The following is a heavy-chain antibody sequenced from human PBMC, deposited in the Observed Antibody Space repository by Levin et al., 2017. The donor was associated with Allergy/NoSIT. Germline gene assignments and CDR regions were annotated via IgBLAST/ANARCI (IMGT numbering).Heavy chain of an antibody. CDR1: GYTFTSYA. D-gene: IGHD3-16*01. CDR2: INAGNGNT. J-gene: IGHJ2*01. Sequence: ASVKVSCKASGYTFTSYAMHWVRQAPGQRLEWMGWINAGNGNTKYSQKFQGRVTITRDTSASTAYMELSSLRSEDTAVYYCARDGAPSENWYFDLWGRGTLVTVSS. V-gene: IGHV1-3*01. CDR3: ARDGAPSENWYFDL.